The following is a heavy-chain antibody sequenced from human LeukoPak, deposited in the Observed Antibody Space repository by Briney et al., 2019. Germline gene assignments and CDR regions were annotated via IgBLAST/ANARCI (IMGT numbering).Heavy chain of an antibody. CDR3: AKDMSPYSGSYYGSDWFDP. CDR2: IWYDGSNK. Sequence: PGRSLRLSCAASGFTFSSYGMHWVRQAPGKGLEWVAVIWYDGSNKYYADSVKDRFTISRDNSKNTLYLQMNSLRAEDTAVYYCAKDMSPYSGSYYGSDWFDPWGQGTLVTVSS. CDR1: GFTFSSYG. D-gene: IGHD1-26*01. V-gene: IGHV3-33*06. J-gene: IGHJ5*02.